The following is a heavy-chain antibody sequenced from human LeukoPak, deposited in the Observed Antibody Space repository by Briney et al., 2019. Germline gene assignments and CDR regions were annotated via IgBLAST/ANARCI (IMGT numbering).Heavy chain of an antibody. CDR2: IYHSGST. Sequence: SETLSLTYTVSGYSINSGYYWGWIRQPPGKGLEWIGNIYHSGSTYYNPSLKSRVTISVDTSKNQFSLKLSSVTAADTAVYYCARCYGDYTFDYWGQGTLVTVSS. D-gene: IGHD4-17*01. CDR1: GYSINSGYY. V-gene: IGHV4-38-2*02. J-gene: IGHJ4*02. CDR3: ARCYGDYTFDY.